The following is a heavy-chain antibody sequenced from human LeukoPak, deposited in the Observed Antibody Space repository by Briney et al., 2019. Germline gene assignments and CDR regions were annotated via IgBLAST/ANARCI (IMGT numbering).Heavy chain of an antibody. V-gene: IGHV4-59*01. CDR1: GGSISSYY. J-gene: IGHJ4*02. D-gene: IGHD5-24*01. Sequence: PSETLSLTCTVSGGSISSYYWSWIRQPPGKGLEWIGYIYYSGSTNYNPSLKSRVTISVDTSKNHFSLKLSSVTAADTAVYYCARDARRRGGYNYAEVWGQGTLVTVSS. CDR2: IYYSGST. CDR3: ARDARRRGGYNYAEV.